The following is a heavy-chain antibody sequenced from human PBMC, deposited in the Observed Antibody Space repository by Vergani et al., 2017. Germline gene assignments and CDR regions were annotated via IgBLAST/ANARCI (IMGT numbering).Heavy chain of an antibody. D-gene: IGHD3-3*01. V-gene: IGHV1-8*02. CDR1: GYTFTSYG. Sequence: QVQLVQSGAEVKKPGASVKVSCKASGYTFTSYGISWVRQAPGQGLEWMGWMNPNSGNTGYAQTVQGRVTMTRNTSISTAYMELSSLRSEDTAVYYCARARRRITSFGVVIPTYGMDVWGQGTTVTVSS. CDR3: ARARRRITSFGVVIPTYGMDV. J-gene: IGHJ6*02. CDR2: MNPNSGNT.